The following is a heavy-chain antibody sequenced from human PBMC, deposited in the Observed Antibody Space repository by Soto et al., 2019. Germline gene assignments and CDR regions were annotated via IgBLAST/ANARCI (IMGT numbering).Heavy chain of an antibody. CDR3: ARGIWWRSHRCYYGMDV. CDR2: VIPIFGTA. Sequence: QVQLVQSGAEVKKPGSSVKVSCKASGGTFSSYAISWVRQAPGQGLEGMGGVIPIFGTANYAQKMQGRVRITADESTRTDYMEVSSLRSDDTGVYYCARGIWWRSHRCYYGMDVWGKGTTVTVSS. J-gene: IGHJ6*04. D-gene: IGHD2-21*01. V-gene: IGHV1-69*01. CDR1: GGTFSSYA.